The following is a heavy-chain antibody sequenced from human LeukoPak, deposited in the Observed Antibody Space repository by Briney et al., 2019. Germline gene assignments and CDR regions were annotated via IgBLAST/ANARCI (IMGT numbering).Heavy chain of an antibody. CDR2: ISHFGST. V-gene: IGHV4-34*01. J-gene: IGHJ5*02. CDR3: AARRNWNDG. CDR1: GASFSDYY. Sequence: SETLSLTCAVSGASFSDYYWNWLRQPPGKGLEWIGEISHFGSTDYNPSLESRVTISVDTSKNQFSLQLTSVTAADTAVYYCAARRNWNDGWGQGTLVIVSS.